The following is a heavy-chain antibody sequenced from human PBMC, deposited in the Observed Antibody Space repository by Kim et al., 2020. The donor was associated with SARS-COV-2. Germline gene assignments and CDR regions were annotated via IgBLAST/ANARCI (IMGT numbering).Heavy chain of an antibody. J-gene: IGHJ4*02. D-gene: IGHD5-18*01. Sequence: TNDSPSVQGHVTISADKSISTAYLQWSSLKASDTAMYYCARPDVDTAMAYWGQGTLVTVSS. V-gene: IGHV5-10-1*01. CDR3: ARPDVDTAMAY. CDR2: T.